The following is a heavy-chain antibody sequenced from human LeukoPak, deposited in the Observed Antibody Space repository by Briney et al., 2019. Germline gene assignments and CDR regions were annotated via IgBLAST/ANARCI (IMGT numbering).Heavy chain of an antibody. CDR1: GFTFNSYW. CDR2: INSDGSDT. CDR3: ASHVVVVAAMVY. D-gene: IGHD2-15*01. Sequence: PGGSLRLSCAASGFTFNSYWFHWVRQAPGKGLVWVSRINSDGSDTIYADSVKGRFTISRDNAKSTVYLQMNSLRAEDTAVYYCASHVVVVAAMVYWGQGTLVTVSS. J-gene: IGHJ4*02. V-gene: IGHV3-74*01.